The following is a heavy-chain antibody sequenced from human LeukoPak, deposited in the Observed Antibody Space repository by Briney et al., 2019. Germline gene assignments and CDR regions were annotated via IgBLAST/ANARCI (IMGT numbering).Heavy chain of an antibody. D-gene: IGHD3-10*01. J-gene: IGHJ4*02. V-gene: IGHV5-51*01. Sequence: GESLKISCKGSGYSFTNYWIGWVRQMPGKGLEWIGIIYPGDSDTRYRPSFQGQVTISADKSISTAYLQWDSLKASDTAMYYCATRLKFGEFPYYFDYWAQGTLVTVSS. CDR3: ATRLKFGEFPYYFDY. CDR2: IYPGDSDT. CDR1: GYSFTNYW.